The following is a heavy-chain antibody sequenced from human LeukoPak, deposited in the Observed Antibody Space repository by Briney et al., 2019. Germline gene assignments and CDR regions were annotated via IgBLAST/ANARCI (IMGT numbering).Heavy chain of an antibody. CDR2: ITGSGTET. CDR3: AKGPYRDSNYYMDA. CDR1: GFTFSSYA. Sequence: GGSLRLSCAASGFTFSSYAMSWVRQAPGKGLEWVSVITGSGTETNYANSAKGRFTISRDNSKNTLYLQMNSLRAEDTALYYCAKGPYRDSNYYMDAWGKGTTVTVSS. D-gene: IGHD3-16*01. V-gene: IGHV3-23*01. J-gene: IGHJ6*03.